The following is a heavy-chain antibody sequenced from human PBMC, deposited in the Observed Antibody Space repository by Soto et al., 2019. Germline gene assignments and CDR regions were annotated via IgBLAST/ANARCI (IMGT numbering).Heavy chain of an antibody. CDR3: AKDRPFFGREPAFDY. J-gene: IGHJ4*02. V-gene: IGHV3-23*01. Sequence: GSLRLSCAASGFTCSSYAMSWVRQAPGKGLEWVSAISGSGGSTYYADSVKGRFTISRDNSKNTLYLQMNSLRAEDTAVYYCAKDRPFFGREPAFDYWGQGTLVTVSS. D-gene: IGHD3-3*01. CDR2: ISGSGGST. CDR1: GFTCSSYA.